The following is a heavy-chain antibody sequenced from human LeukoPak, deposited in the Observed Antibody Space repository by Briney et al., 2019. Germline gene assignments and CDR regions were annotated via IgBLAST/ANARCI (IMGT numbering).Heavy chain of an antibody. CDR1: GGSISSSSYY. J-gene: IGHJ4*02. CDR3: ARQSKGNYGSPYIFDY. V-gene: IGHV4-39*01. Sequence: PSETLSLTCTVSGGSISSSSYYWGWIRQPPGKGLEWIGSIYYSGSTYYNPSLKSRVTISVDTSKNQFSLKLSSVTAADTAVYYCARQSKGNYGSPYIFDYWGQGTLVTVSS. D-gene: IGHD3-10*01. CDR2: IYYSGST.